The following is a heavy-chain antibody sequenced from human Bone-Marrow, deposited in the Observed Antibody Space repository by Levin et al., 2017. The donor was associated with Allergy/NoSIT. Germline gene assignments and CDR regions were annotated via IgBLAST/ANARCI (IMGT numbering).Heavy chain of an antibody. Sequence: GGSLRLSCAASGFPFSAYGMHWIRQGPGKGLEWVAFIYFDGSKTYYADSVEGRFTISRDNSKNTVYLQMDSLRGDDTAMYYCARDRSGNYFYFWGQGTQVTVSS. V-gene: IGHV3-33*01. D-gene: IGHD2/OR15-2a*01. CDR2: IYFDGSKT. J-gene: IGHJ4*02. CDR1: GFPFSAYG. CDR3: ARDRSGNYFYF.